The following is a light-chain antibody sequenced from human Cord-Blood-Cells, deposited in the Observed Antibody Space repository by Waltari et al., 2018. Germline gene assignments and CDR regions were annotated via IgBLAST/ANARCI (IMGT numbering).Light chain of an antibody. V-gene: IGLV1-44*01. CDR3: AAWEDSLDGYV. CDR1: SSNIGSNT. J-gene: IGLJ1*01. CDR2: SNN. Sequence: QSVLTQPPSASGTPGQRVTISCSGSSSNIGSNTVNWYQQLPGPAPKLLIYSNNQRPSGVPDRFSGSKSGNSASLAISGLQSEDEADYYCAAWEDSLDGYVFGTGTKVTVL.